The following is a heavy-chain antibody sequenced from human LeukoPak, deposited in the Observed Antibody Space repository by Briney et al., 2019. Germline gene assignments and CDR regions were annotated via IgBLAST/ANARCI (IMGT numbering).Heavy chain of an antibody. CDR1: GFTFSSYW. J-gene: IGHJ4*02. CDR3: ARVSTYDYVWGSYRSFDY. Sequence: GGSLRLSCAASGFTFSSYWMHWVRQAPGKGLVWVSRINSDGSSTSYADSVKGRFTISRDNAKNTLYLQMNSLRAEDTAVYYCARVSTYDYVWGSYRSFDYWGQGTLVTVSS. D-gene: IGHD3-16*02. CDR2: INSDGSST. V-gene: IGHV3-74*01.